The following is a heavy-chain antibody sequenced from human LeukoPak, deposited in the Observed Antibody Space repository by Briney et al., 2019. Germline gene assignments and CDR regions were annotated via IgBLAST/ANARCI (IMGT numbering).Heavy chain of an antibody. V-gene: IGHV4-59*01. CDR2: IYYSGNT. D-gene: IGHD2-8*01. CDR1: GGSISSYY. Sequence: SETLSLTCTVSGGSISSYYWNWIRQPPGKGLEWIGYIYYSGNTNYSPSLMSRVTISLDTSENQLSLKLSSVTPADTAVYYCARGYCTNGACHAHFDYWGQGTLVTVSS. J-gene: IGHJ4*02. CDR3: ARGYCTNGACHAHFDY.